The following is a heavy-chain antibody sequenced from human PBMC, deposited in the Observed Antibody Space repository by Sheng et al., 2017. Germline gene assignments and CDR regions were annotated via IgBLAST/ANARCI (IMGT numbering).Heavy chain of an antibody. Sequence: EVQLLESGGGLVQPGGSLRLSCAASGFTFSSYAMSWVRQAPGKGLEWVSAISGSGGSTYYADSVKGRFTISRDNSKNTLYLQMNSLRAEDTAVYYCAKAPSITILEWLLFLPFFFCTYWGQGTLVTVSS. CDR2: ISGSGGST. D-gene: IGHD3-3*01. CDR1: GFTFSSYA. V-gene: IGHV3-23*01. CDR3: AKAPSITILEWLLFLPFFFCTY. J-gene: IGHJ4*02.